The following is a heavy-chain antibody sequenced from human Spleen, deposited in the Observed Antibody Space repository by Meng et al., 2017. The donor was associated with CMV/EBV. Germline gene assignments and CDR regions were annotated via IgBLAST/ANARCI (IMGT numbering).Heavy chain of an antibody. D-gene: IGHD3-3*01. V-gene: IGHV3-23*01. J-gene: IGHJ6*02. CDR2: ISGSGGST. CDR1: GFIFSSYA. CDR3: AKVVNYDFWSGSLYYYYYGMDV. Sequence: GESLKISCAASGFIFSSYAMSWVRQAPGKGLEWVSAISGSGGSTYYADSVKGRFTISRDNSKNTLYLQMNSLRAEDTAVYYCAKVVNYDFWSGSLYYYYYGMDVWGQGTTVTVSS.